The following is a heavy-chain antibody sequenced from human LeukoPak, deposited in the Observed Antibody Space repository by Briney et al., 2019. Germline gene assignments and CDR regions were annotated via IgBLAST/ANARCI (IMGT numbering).Heavy chain of an antibody. CDR1: GGSISSYY. Sequence: SETLSLTCTVSGGSISSYYWSWIRQPPGKGLEWIGYIYYSGSTNYNPSLKSRVTISVDTSKNQFSLKLSSVTAADTAVYYCARAIIAAAGMTWAGVWFDPWGQGTLVTVSS. CDR3: ARAIIAAAGMTWAGVWFDP. CDR2: IYYSGST. J-gene: IGHJ5*02. V-gene: IGHV4-59*01. D-gene: IGHD6-13*01.